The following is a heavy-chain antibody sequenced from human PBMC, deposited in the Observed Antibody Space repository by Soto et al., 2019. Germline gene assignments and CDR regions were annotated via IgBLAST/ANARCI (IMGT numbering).Heavy chain of an antibody. CDR2: ISASGGLK. CDR3: AREVGAPSGWLDP. V-gene: IGHV3-23*01. J-gene: IGHJ5*02. D-gene: IGHD3-3*01. Sequence: EVQLSESGGDLRQPGGSLSLSCAAFGLTFTNYAMTWVRQPPGKGLEWVSGISASGGLKYYADSVQGRFTVSRDNSKNILYLQMENLGDGDTALYYCAREVGAPSGWLDPWGQGTQVTVSS. CDR1: GLTFTNYA.